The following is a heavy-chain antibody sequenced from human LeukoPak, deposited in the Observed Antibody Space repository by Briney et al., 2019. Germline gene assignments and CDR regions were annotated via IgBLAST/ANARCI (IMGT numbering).Heavy chain of an antibody. CDR1: GGSIRSYY. D-gene: IGHD4-17*01. CDR3: ARVPGDYGLDY. CDR2: IYYSGST. J-gene: IGHJ4*02. Sequence: SENPSPNLTFSGGSIRSYYRRWIREPPREGQGWIGYIYYSGSTNYNPSLKSRVTISVDTSKNQFSLKLSSVTAADTAVYYCARVPGDYGLDYWGQGTLVTVSS. V-gene: IGHV4-59*01.